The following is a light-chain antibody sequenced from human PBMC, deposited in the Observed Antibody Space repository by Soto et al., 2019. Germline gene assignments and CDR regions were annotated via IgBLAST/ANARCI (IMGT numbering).Light chain of an antibody. V-gene: IGLV2-23*02. CDR3: CSYAASSTPYV. CDR1: SSDFGSYNL. CDR2: EVS. Sequence: QSVLTQPASVSGSPGQSSTISCTGTSSDFGSYNLVSWYQQQPGKAPKRMIYEVSKRPSEVSNRFSGSKSGNTASLTISGLQAEDEADYSCCSYAASSTPYVFGTGTKVTVL. J-gene: IGLJ1*01.